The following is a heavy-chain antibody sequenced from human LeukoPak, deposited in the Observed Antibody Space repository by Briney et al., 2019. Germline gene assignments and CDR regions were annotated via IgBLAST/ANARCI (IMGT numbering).Heavy chain of an antibody. CDR1: GFTFSSYW. D-gene: IGHD1-26*01. CDR3: ARERELSLYSFDW. CDR2: ISYDGSSE. J-gene: IGHJ4*02. V-gene: IGHV3-30*03. Sequence: GGSLRLSCAASGFTFSSYWMHWVRQAPGKGLEWVAVISYDGSSEYCAESVKGRFTISRDNSKNTLHLQMNSLRPEDTAVYYCARERELSLYSFDWWGQGTLVTVSS.